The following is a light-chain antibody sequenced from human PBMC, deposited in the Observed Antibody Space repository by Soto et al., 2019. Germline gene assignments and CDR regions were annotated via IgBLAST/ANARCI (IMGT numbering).Light chain of an antibody. J-gene: IGKJ5*01. V-gene: IGKV1-39*01. CDR3: QQSYSVPIT. CDR2: TEY. CDR1: QSISSH. Sequence: DIQMTQSPSSLSASVGDSVTITCRASQSISSHLNWYQQKSGTAPKLLIYTEYNLQRGVTSRFSGSGSGTDFTLTISSLQPEDFATYYCQQSYSVPITFGQGTRLDIK.